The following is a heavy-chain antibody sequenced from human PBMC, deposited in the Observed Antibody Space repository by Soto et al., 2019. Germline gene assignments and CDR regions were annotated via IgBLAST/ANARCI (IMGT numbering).Heavy chain of an antibody. J-gene: IGHJ6*03. CDR2: IYYSGST. D-gene: IGHD2-8*01. V-gene: IGHV4-39*01. Sequence: QLQLQESGPGLVKPSETLSLTCTVSGGSISSSSYYWGWIRQPPGKGLEWIGSIYYSGSTYYNPSLKSRVTISVDTSKNQFSLKLSSVTAADTAVYYCARPRGGGVYATRYYYYYMDVWGKGTTVTVSS. CDR3: ARPRGGGVYATRYYYYYMDV. CDR1: GGSISSSSYY.